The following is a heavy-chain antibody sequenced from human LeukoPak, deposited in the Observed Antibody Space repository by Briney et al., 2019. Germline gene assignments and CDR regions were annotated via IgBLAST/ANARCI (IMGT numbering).Heavy chain of an antibody. V-gene: IGHV4-30-4*01. J-gene: IGHJ4*02. CDR3: ARMLSGSGSYSH. CDR2: IYYSGST. Sequence: SETLSLTCTVSGGSISSGDYYWSWIRQPPGKGLEWIGYIYYSGSTYYNPPLKSRVTISVDTSKNQFSLKLSSVTAADTAVYYCARMLSGSGSYSHWGQGTLVTVSS. CDR1: GGSISSGDYY. D-gene: IGHD3-10*01.